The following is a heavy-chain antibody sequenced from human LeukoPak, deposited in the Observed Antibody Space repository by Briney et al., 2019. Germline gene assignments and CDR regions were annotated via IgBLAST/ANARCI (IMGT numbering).Heavy chain of an antibody. D-gene: IGHD2-2*02. V-gene: IGHV1-8*03. Sequence: ASVKVSCKASGYTFTSYDINWVRQATGQGLEWMGWMNPNSGNTGYAQKFQGRVTITRNTSISTAYMELSSLRSEDTAVYYCAREYQLLYGEGSLDYYYYMDVWGKGTTVTVSS. J-gene: IGHJ6*03. CDR1: GYTFTSYD. CDR3: AREYQLLYGEGSLDYYYYMDV. CDR2: MNPNSGNT.